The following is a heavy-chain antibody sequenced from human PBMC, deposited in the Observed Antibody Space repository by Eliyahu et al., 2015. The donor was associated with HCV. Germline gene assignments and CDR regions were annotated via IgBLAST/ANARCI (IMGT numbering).Heavy chain of an antibody. Sequence: QVQLQQSGPGLVKPSQTLSLTCAISGDSVSSNSAAWIWIRQSPSRGLEWLGRTYYRSKWYNDYAVSVKSRITINPDTSKNQFSLQLNSVTPEDTAVYYCARDTGIAAAGYFSYYYYGMDVWGQGTTVTVSS. CDR3: ARDTGIAAAGYFSYYYYGMDV. CDR2: TYYRSKWYN. J-gene: IGHJ6*02. D-gene: IGHD6-13*01. V-gene: IGHV6-1*01. CDR1: GDSVSSNSAA.